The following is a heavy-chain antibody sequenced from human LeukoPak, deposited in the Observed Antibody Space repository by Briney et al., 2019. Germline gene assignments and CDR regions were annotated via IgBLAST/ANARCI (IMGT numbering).Heavy chain of an antibody. Sequence: SETLSLTCAVYGGSLSGYYWSWIRQPPGKGLEWIGEINHSGSTNYNPSLKSRVTISVDTSKNQFSLKLSSVTAADTAVYYCARRLGGSSWPLLYNWFDPWGQGTLVTVSS. J-gene: IGHJ5*02. CDR1: GGSLSGYY. CDR3: ARRLGGSSWPLLYNWFDP. D-gene: IGHD6-13*01. CDR2: INHSGST. V-gene: IGHV4-34*01.